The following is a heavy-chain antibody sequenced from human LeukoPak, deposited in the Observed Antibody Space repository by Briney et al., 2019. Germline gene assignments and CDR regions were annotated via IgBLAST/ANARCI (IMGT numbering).Heavy chain of an antibody. J-gene: IGHJ3*02. CDR1: GFTFSSYE. D-gene: IGHD3-3*01. V-gene: IGHV3-48*03. Sequence: PGGSLRLSCAASGFTFSSYEMNWVRQAPGKGLEWVSYISSSGSTIYYADSVKGRFTISRDNAKNSLYLQMNSLRAEDTAVYYCARDLSEWDAFDIWGQGTMVTVSS. CDR3: ARDLSEWDAFDI. CDR2: ISSSGSTI.